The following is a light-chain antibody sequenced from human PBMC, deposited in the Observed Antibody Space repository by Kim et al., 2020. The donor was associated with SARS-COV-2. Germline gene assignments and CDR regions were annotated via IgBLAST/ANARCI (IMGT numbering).Light chain of an antibody. CDR3: NSYSYSASHVI. Sequence: QSALTQPASVSGSAGQSITISCTGTNSDIGTYNFVSWFQQHPGKVPKLIIFDVNKRPSGVPSRFSGSKSGNTASLTVSGLQAEDEADYYCNSYSYSASHVIFGGGTKLTVL. V-gene: IGLV2-14*03. J-gene: IGLJ2*01. CDR2: DVN. CDR1: NSDIGTYNF.